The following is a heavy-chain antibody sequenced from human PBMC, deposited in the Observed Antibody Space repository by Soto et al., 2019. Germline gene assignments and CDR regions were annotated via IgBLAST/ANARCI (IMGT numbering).Heavy chain of an antibody. CDR1: GFTFSSYA. V-gene: IGHV3-23*01. CDR2: ISGSGGST. J-gene: IGHJ4*02. CDR3: AKDLGLDEGEYYFDY. D-gene: IGHD3-10*01. Sequence: GGSLRLSCAASGFTFSSYAMSWVRQAPGKGLEWVSAISGSGGSTYYADSVKGRFTISRDNSKNTLYLQMNSLRAEDTAVYYCAKDLGLDEGEYYFDYWGQGTLVTVSS.